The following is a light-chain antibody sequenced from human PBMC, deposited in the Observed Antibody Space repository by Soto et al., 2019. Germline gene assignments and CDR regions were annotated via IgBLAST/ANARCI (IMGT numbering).Light chain of an antibody. Sequence: QSALSQPPSASGSPGQSVTISCTGTNNDVGFYNYVSWYQQQLGKAPKLLIYDVNKRPSGVPPRFSGSKSANTASLTISGLQAADEADYYCNSYAGGLVLFGGGTKVTVL. J-gene: IGLJ2*01. V-gene: IGLV2-8*01. CDR2: DVN. CDR1: NNDVGFYNY. CDR3: NSYAGGLVL.